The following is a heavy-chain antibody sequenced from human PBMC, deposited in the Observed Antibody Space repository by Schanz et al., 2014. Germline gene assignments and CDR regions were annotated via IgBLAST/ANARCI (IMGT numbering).Heavy chain of an antibody. J-gene: IGHJ4*02. CDR2: IYYSGST. V-gene: IGHV4-30-4*07. D-gene: IGHD6-13*01. CDR3: ARAAGPVDY. Sequence: QVQLQESGPGLVKPSQTLSLTCAVSGGSISSGGYTWSWIRQPPGKGLEWIGYIYYSGSTYYNPSLKRRVTISVDPSKNQFSRMLGSVTAADTAVYYCARAAGPVDYWGQGTLVTVSS. CDR1: GGSISSGGYT.